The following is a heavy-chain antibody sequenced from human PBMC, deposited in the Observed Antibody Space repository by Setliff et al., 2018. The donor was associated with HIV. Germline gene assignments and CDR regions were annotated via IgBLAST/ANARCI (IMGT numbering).Heavy chain of an antibody. J-gene: IGHJ6*03. V-gene: IGHV4-39*01. CDR2: IYYTGST. D-gene: IGHD1-26*01. Sequence: LSLTCTVSGASISSSSHYWAWIRQPPGKGLEYIGNIYYTGSTHHNPSLESRVATSVDTSKNQFSLKLSSVTAADTAVYYCARIVRWELVATSTFFYYYMDVWGKGTTVTVSS. CDR3: ARIVRWELVATSTFFYYYMDV. CDR1: GASISSSSHY.